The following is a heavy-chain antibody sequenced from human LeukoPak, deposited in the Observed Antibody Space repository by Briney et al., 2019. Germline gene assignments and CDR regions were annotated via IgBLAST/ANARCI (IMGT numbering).Heavy chain of an antibody. CDR3: AKEITMIRGVIKLGFDY. CDR1: GFTFSSYA. D-gene: IGHD3-10*01. J-gene: IGHJ4*02. CDR2: ISSGGGST. Sequence: GGSLRLSCAVSGFTFSSYAMTWVRQAPGKGLEWVSAISSGGGSTYYADSVKGRFTISRDNSKNTLYLQMNSLRAEDTAVYYCAKEITMIRGVIKLGFDYWGQGTLVTVSS. V-gene: IGHV3-23*01.